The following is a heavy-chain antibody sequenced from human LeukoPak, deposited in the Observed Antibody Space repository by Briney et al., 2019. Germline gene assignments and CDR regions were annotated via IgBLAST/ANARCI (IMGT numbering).Heavy chain of an antibody. CDR3: VSGNDPDYRWGTYRLDAFDI. CDR1: GYTFRDYS. J-gene: IGHJ3*02. V-gene: IGHV3-21*01. Sequence: PGGSLRLSCAASGYTFRDYSVNWVRQVPGKGLEWVSSISSTSSYIYYAGSVNGRFTISRDNAKNSLFLQMNSLRDEDTAVYYCVSGNDPDYRWGTYRLDAFDIWGQGTMVIVSS. D-gene: IGHD3-16*02. CDR2: ISSTSSYI.